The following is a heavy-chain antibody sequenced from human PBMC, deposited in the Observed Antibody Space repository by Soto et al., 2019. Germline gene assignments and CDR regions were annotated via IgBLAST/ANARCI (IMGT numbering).Heavy chain of an antibody. V-gene: IGHV4-59*08. Sequence: SETLSLTCTVSGGSINNYYWSWIRQPPGKGLEWIGYIYYSGRTSYNPSLKSRVTISVDTSKNQFSLKLSSVTAADTAVYYCAKHSDCYGNTCYSCQYDPWCQGTFIT. J-gene: IGHJ5*02. D-gene: IGHD2-15*01. CDR2: IYYSGRT. CDR1: GGSINNYY. CDR3: AKHSDCYGNTCYSCQYDP.